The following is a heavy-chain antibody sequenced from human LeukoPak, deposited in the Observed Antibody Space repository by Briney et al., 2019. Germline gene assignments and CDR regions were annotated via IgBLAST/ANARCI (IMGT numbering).Heavy chain of an antibody. CDR2: IYPGDSDT. J-gene: IGHJ3*02. V-gene: IGHV5-51*01. CDR3: ARHLNEFIGGWLDAFDI. CDR1: GYSFTSYW. Sequence: GESLKISCKGSGYSFTSYWIGWVRQMPGKGLEWMGIIYPGDSDTRYSPSFQGQVTISADKSISTAYLQWSSLKASDTAMYYCARHLNEFIGGWLDAFDIWGQGTMVTVSS. D-gene: IGHD6-19*01.